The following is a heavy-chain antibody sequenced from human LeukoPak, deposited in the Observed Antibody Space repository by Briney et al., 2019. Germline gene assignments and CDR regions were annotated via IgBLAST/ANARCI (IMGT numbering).Heavy chain of an antibody. CDR2: IISSSSYI. D-gene: IGHD2-2*01. J-gene: IGHJ5*02. CDR3: AGDGRVVVVPAAAMRRGWFDP. CDR1: GFTFSSYS. V-gene: IGHV3-21*01. Sequence: GRSLRLSCAPSGFTFSSYSMNWVRQAPGKGLEWVSSIISSSSYIYYADSVKGRFTISRDNAKNSLYLQINSLRAEDTAVYYGAGDGRVVVVPAAAMRRGWFDPWGQGTLVTVSS.